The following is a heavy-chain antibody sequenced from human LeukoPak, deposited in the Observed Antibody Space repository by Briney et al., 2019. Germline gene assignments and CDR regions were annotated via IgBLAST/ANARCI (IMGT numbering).Heavy chain of an antibody. CDR1: GGSISSYY. CDR3: ARQRYGDRRLWDFDY. CDR2: IYYSGST. D-gene: IGHD4-17*01. V-gene: IGHV4-59*08. Sequence: SETLSLTCTVSGGSISSYYWSWIRQPPGKGLEWIGYIYYSGSTEYNPSLRSRVTISLERSKHQFSLKLSSVTAADTAVYYCARQRYGDRRLWDFDYWGQGTLVTVSS. J-gene: IGHJ4*02.